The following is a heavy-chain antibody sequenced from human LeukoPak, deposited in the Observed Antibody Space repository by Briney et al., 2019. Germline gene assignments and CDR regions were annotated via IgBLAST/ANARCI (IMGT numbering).Heavy chain of an antibody. Sequence: TTGGPLRLSCGACGFTLRNAWMSWVRQTPGKGQEWAGRIKSKTDGWTTDYTAPVKGRFTISRDDSKNTLFLQLNSLKTEDTAVYYCTNYLYDYWGQGTLVTVSS. V-gene: IGHV3-15*01. J-gene: IGHJ4*02. CDR2: IKSKTDGWTT. CDR3: TNYLYDY. CDR1: GFTLRNAW. D-gene: IGHD1-26*01.